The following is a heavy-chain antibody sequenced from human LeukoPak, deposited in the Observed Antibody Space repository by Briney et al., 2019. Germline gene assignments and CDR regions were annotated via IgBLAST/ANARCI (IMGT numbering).Heavy chain of an antibody. CDR1: GFTFSNYW. V-gene: IGHV3-74*01. CDR2: INSDGSTT. D-gene: IGHD6-19*01. CDR3: ARDLYSRGWYGYYYGMDV. J-gene: IGHJ6*02. Sequence: GGSLRLSCAASGFTFSNYWMHWVRQAPGKGLVWVSRINSDGSTTSYADSVKGRFTISRDNAKNSLYLQMNSLRAEDTAVYYCARDLYSRGWYGYYYGMDVWGQGTTVTV.